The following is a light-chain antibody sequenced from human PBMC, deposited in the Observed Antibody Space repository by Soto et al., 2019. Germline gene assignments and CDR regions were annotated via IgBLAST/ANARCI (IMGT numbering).Light chain of an antibody. J-gene: IGKJ1*01. CDR2: DAS. Sequence: EIVMTQSPATLSLSPGERATLSCRASQSVSSNLAWYQQKPGQAPRLLISDASTRATGIPDRFRGSGSGTELTLTITGLQSEDFAVYYCQHQYDLPLTFGQGTQVEIK. CDR1: QSVSSN. CDR3: QHQYDLPLT. V-gene: IGKV3-15*01.